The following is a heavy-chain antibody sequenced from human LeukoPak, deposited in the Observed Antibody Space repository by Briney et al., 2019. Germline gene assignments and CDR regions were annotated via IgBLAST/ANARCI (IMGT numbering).Heavy chain of an antibody. V-gene: IGHV1-46*01. CDR3: ARDHGGNAFDY. CDR1: GYTFTSYY. D-gene: IGHD4-23*01. CDR2: INPSGGST. Sequence: ASVKVSCKASGYTFTSYYMHWVRQAPGQGLEWMGIINPSGGSTSYAQKFQGRVTVTRDTSTSTVYMELSSLRSEDTAVYYCARDHGGNAFDYWGQGTLVTVSS. J-gene: IGHJ4*02.